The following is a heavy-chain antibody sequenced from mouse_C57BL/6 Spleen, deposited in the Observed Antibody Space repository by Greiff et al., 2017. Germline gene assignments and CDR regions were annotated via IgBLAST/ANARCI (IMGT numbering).Heavy chain of an antibody. CDR2: IHPKGGSP. CDR1: GYTFTSYW. CDR3: AKTAQAPYYAMEK. J-gene: IGHJ4*01. D-gene: IGHD3-2*02. Sequence: VQLQQPGAELVKPGASVKLSCKASGYTFTSYWMHWVKQRPGQGLEWIGMIHPKGGSPTYNGKFKGKATLPVDKSSSTAYMQLSSLASEDSAVDYCAKTAQAPYYAMEKWGEGTSVTVSS. V-gene: IGHV1-64*01.